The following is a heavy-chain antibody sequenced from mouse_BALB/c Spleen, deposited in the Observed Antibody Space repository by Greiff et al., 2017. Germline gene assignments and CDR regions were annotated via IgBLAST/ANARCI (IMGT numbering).Heavy chain of an antibody. CDR3: ALKFITTVGGYAMDY. V-gene: IGHV14-3*02. Sequence: VQLKQSGAELVKPGASVKLSCTASGFNIKDTYMHWVKQRPEQGLEWIGRIDPANGNTKYDPKFQGKATITADTSSNTAYLQLSSLTSEDTAVYYCALKFITTVGGYAMDYWGQGTSVTVSS. J-gene: IGHJ4*01. CDR2: IDPANGNT. D-gene: IGHD1-1*01. CDR1: GFNIKDTY.